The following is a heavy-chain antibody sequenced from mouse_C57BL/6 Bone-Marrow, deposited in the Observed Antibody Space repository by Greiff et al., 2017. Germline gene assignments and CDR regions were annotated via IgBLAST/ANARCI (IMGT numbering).Heavy chain of an antibody. J-gene: IGHJ4*01. CDR2: IRSKSNNYAT. D-gene: IGHD1-1*01. CDR3: VRHWGSYAMDD. Sequence: EVKLMESGGGLVQPKGSLKLSCAASGFSFNTYAMNWVRQAPGKGLEWVARIRSKSNNYATYYADSVKDRFTISRDDSESMLYLQMNNLKTEDTAMYYCVRHWGSYAMDDWGQGTSVTVSS. CDR1: GFSFNTYA. V-gene: IGHV10-1*01.